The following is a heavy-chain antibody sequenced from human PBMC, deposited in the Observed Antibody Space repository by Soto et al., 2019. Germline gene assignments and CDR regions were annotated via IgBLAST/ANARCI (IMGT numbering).Heavy chain of an antibody. J-gene: IGHJ4*02. V-gene: IGHV1-69*02. CDR3: ARHNYYDSSGYYYPFDY. CDR2: IIPILGIA. D-gene: IGHD3-22*01. CDR1: GGTFSSYT. Sequence: QVQLVQSGAEVKKPGSSVKVSCKASGGTFSSYTISWVRQAPGQGLEWMGRIIPILGIANYAQKFQGRVTITADKSTSTDYMELSSLRSEDTAVYYCARHNYYDSSGYYYPFDYWGQGTLVTVSS.